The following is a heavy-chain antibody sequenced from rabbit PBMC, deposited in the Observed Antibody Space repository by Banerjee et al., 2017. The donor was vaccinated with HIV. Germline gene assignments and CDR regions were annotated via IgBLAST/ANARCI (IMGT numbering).Heavy chain of an antibody. J-gene: IGHJ4*01. D-gene: IGHD6-1*01. Sequence: QEQLEESGGDLVQPEGSLTLTCTASGFDFSSNLMGWVRQAPGKGLEWIACSYAGSSGSTYYANWAKGRFTISKTSSTTVTLQMTSLTAADTATYFCAINTPHYGGYGGYGWNFNLWGPGTLVTVS. V-gene: IGHV1S45*01. CDR2: SYAGSSGST. CDR1: GFDFSSNL. CDR3: AINTPHYGGYGGYGWNFNL.